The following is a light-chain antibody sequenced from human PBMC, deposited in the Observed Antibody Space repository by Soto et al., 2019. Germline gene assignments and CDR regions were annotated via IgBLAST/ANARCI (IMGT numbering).Light chain of an antibody. CDR1: QGISSY. J-gene: IGKJ3*01. CDR3: QQLNSYPRVT. Sequence: DIQLIQFPSFLSASVGDRVTITCRASQGISSYLAWYQQKPGKAPKLLIYAASTLQSGVPSRFSGSGSGTEFTLTISSLQPEDFATYYCQQLNSYPRVTFGPGTKVDIK. V-gene: IGKV1-9*01. CDR2: AAS.